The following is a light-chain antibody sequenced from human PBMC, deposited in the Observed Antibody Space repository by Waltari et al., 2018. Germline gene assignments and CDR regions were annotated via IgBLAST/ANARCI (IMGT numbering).Light chain of an antibody. V-gene: IGLV3-21*02. CDR3: QVWDRITDHYV. J-gene: IGLJ1*01. Sequence: SYALTQPPSVSVAPGQTARITCGGKNIGIKMVKRYQQGQGQAPRLVVYDDSDRPSGISDRLAGTKSGSTVTLTISRAEAGDEADYYCQVWDRITDHYVFGTGTKVTVL. CDR2: DDS. CDR1: NIGIKM.